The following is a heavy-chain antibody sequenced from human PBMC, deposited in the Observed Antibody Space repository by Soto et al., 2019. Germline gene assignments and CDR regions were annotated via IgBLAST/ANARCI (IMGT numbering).Heavy chain of an antibody. J-gene: IGHJ4*02. D-gene: IGHD3-16*02. V-gene: IGHV4-61*01. CDR3: ARLEYYDYVWGSYRSPYYFDY. CDR1: CGSVSSGSYY. CDR2: IHYSGSA. Sequence: SETLSLTCTVSCGSVSSGSYYWSCIRPPPGKGREGIGYIHYSGSANYSPSLKSRVTISIDTSKNQFPLNLSSVTAADTAVYYCARLEYYDYVWGSYRSPYYFDYWGQGTLVTVS.